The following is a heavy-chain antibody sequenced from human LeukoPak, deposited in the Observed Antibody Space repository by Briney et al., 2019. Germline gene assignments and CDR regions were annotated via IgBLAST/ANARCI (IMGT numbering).Heavy chain of an antibody. J-gene: IGHJ1*01. CDR2: ISGSGGST. D-gene: IGHD6-19*01. Sequence: PGGSLRLSCAASGFTFSSYAMSWVRQAPGKGLEWVSAISGSGGSTYYADSVKGRFTISRDNSRNTLYLQMNSLRAEDTAVYYCAKSRQWLEYFQHWGQGTLVTVSS. CDR1: GFTFSSYA. V-gene: IGHV3-23*01. CDR3: AKSRQWLEYFQH.